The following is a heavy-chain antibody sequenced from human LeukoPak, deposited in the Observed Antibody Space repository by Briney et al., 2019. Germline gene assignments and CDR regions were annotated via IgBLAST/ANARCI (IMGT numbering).Heavy chain of an antibody. CDR3: TRHVGGGDSSGSYFDN. Sequence: GGSLRLSCAASGVTFSGSAMHWVRQASGKGLEWVGCIRSTVNSYATAYAASVKGRFTISRDDSKNTAYLQMNSLKTEDTAVYYCTRHVGGGDSSGSYFDNWGQGTLVTVSS. CDR2: IRSTVNSYAT. CDR1: GVTFSGSA. J-gene: IGHJ4*02. V-gene: IGHV3-73*01. D-gene: IGHD3-22*01.